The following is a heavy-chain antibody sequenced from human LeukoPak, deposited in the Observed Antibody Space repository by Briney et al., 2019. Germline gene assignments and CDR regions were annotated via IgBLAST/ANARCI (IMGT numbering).Heavy chain of an antibody. D-gene: IGHD4-23*01. J-gene: IGHJ4*02. CDR1: GFTFSRYS. CDR2: ISSRSSAI. Sequence: GGSLRLSCAASGFTFSRYSMNWVRQAPGKGLEWVSYISSRSSAIFYADSVKGRFTISRDNAKNSLYLQMNSLRDEDTAVYYCAIDLSGYGGIDYCGQGTLVTVSS. CDR3: AIDLSGYGGIDY. V-gene: IGHV3-48*02.